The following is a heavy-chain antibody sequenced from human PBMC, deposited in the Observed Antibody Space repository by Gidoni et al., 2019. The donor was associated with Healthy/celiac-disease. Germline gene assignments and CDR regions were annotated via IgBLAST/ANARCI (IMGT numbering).Heavy chain of an antibody. CDR3: ARDGTGWNYVLGQYYFDY. J-gene: IGHJ4*02. CDR1: GYTFTGYY. D-gene: IGHD1-7*01. Sequence: QVQLVQSGAEVKKPGASVKVSCKASGYTFTGYYMHWVRQDPGQGLEWMGWINPNSGGTNYAQKFQGWVTMTRDTSISTAYMELSRLRSDDTAVYYCARDGTGWNYVLGQYYFDYWGQGTLVTVSS. CDR2: INPNSGGT. V-gene: IGHV1-2*04.